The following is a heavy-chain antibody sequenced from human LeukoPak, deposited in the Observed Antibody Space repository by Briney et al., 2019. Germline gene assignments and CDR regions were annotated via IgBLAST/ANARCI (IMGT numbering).Heavy chain of an antibody. J-gene: IGHJ4*02. CDR2: IIPIFGTA. Sequence: ASVKVSCKASGGTFSSYAISWVRQAPGQGLEWMGGIIPIFGTANYAQKFQGRVTITADKSTSTAYMELSSLRSEDTAVCYCASSGYSSGWSPRSLDYWGQGTLVTVSS. CDR3: ASSGYSSGWSPRSLDY. D-gene: IGHD6-19*01. CDR1: GGTFSSYA. V-gene: IGHV1-69*06.